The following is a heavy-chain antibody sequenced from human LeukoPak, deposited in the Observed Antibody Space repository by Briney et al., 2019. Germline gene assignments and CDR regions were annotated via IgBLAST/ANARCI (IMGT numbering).Heavy chain of an antibody. CDR1: GYTFTSYA. D-gene: IGHD3-9*01. CDR2: INTNTGNP. V-gene: IGHV7-4-1*02. CDR3: AREDDILTGYYNGVGFGFDP. Sequence: ASVKVSCKASGYTFTSYAMNWVRQAPGQGLEWMGWINTNTGNPTYAQGFTGRFVFSLDTSVSTAYLQISSLKAEDTAVYYCAREDDILTGYYNGVGFGFDPWGXGTLVTVSS. J-gene: IGHJ5*02.